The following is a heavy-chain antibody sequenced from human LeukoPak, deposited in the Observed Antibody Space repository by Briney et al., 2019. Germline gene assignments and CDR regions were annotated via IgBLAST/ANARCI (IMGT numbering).Heavy chain of an antibody. CDR3: ARSYTASGYYYGVAY. V-gene: IGHV3-7*01. D-gene: IGHD3-22*01. CDR1: GSTFNNYW. Sequence: GGSLRLSCAASGSTFNNYWMTWVRQAPGKGLEWVATIKHDGRDKHYVDSVKGRFAISRDNANNSVHLQMNSLRAEDTAVYFCARSYTASGYYYGVAYWGQGTLVSVSS. CDR2: IKHDGRDK. J-gene: IGHJ4*02.